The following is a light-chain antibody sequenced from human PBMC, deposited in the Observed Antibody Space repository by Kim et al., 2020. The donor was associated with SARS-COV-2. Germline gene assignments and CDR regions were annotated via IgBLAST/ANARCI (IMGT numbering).Light chain of an antibody. CDR1: QSVSSN. Sequence: VSPGERAAPSCRASQSVSSNLAWHQQKPGQAPRLLIYGKSTRATGIPARFSGSGSGTEFTLTISSLQSEDFAVYYCQQYNQWPGTFGQGTKVDIK. J-gene: IGKJ1*01. CDR3: QQYNQWPGT. V-gene: IGKV3-15*01. CDR2: GKS.